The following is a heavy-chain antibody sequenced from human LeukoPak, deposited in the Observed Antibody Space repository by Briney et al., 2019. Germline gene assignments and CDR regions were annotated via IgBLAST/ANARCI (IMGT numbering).Heavy chain of an antibody. CDR1: GFTFSSYS. CDR2: ISSSSTTI. CDR3: ARDAQHLVDLYYYYYYMDV. J-gene: IGHJ6*03. D-gene: IGHD6-13*01. V-gene: IGHV3-48*01. Sequence: GGSLRLSCAASGFTFSSYSMNWVRQAPGKGLEWVSYISSSSTTIYYADSVKGRFTISRDNAKNSLYLQINSLRAEDTAVYYCARDAQHLVDLYYYYYYMDVWGKGTTVTVSS.